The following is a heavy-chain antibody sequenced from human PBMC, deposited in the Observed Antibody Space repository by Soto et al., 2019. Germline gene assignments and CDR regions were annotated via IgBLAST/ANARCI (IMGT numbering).Heavy chain of an antibody. CDR2: IGTAGDT. Sequence: ESGGGLVQPGGSLRLSCAASGFTFSSYDMHWVRQATGKGLEWVSAIGTAGDTYYPGSVKGRFTISRENAKNPLYLQMNSLGAGDTAVYYRARLSGRYSSDGYFDLWGRGTLVTVSS. CDR3: ARLSGRYSSDGYFDL. J-gene: IGHJ2*01. D-gene: IGHD1-26*01. V-gene: IGHV3-13*01. CDR1: GFTFSSYD.